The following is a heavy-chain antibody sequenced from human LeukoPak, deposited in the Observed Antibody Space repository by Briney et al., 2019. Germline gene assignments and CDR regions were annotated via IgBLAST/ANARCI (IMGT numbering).Heavy chain of an antibody. Sequence: SETLSLTCTVSGGSISSSSYYWGWIRQPPGKGLEWIGSIYYSGSTYYNPSLKSRVTISVDRSKNQFSLKLSSVTAADTAVYYCARGIGYCSSTSCYDPGIAAAGRLDYWGQGTLVTVSS. CDR1: GGSISSSSYY. J-gene: IGHJ4*02. CDR3: ARGIGYCSSTSCYDPGIAAAGRLDY. D-gene: IGHD2-2*01. CDR2: IYYSGST. V-gene: IGHV4-39*07.